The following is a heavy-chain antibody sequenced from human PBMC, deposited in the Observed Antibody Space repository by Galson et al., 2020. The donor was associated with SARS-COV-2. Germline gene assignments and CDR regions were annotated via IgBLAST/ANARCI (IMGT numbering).Heavy chain of an antibody. Sequence: GESLKISCAASGFSFSTYALHWVRQTPGKGLEWVAVIWSDGINKYYGESVKGRLTISRDNSKNTVDLQMNSLRVEDAAVYYCTTSIIVPGTLDYWGQGTLVSVSS. D-gene: IGHD6-19*01. CDR2: IWSDGINK. CDR1: GFSFSTYA. J-gene: IGHJ4*02. V-gene: IGHV3-33*01. CDR3: TTSIIVPGTLDY.